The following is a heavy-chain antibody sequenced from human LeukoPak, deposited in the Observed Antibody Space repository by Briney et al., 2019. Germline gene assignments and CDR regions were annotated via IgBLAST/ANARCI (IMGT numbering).Heavy chain of an antibody. Sequence: PGGSLRLSCAASGFTFSSYWMSWVRQAPGKGLEWVANIKQDGSEKYYVDSVKGRFTISRDNAKNSLYLQMNSLRAEDTAVYYCAKDGREMWELLLLGHYFDYWGQGTLVTVSS. D-gene: IGHD1-26*01. CDR2: IKQDGSEK. CDR1: GFTFSSYW. CDR3: AKDGREMWELLLLGHYFDY. J-gene: IGHJ4*02. V-gene: IGHV3-7*03.